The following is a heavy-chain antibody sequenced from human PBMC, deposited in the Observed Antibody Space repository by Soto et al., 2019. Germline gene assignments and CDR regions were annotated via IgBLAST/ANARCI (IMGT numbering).Heavy chain of an antibody. V-gene: IGHV1-18*01. Sequence: QVQLVQSGAEVKKPGASVNVSCKASGYTFTSYGISWVRQAPGQGLEWVGWISTYNGNTNYAQKLQGRVTMTTDTSTGTAYIELRSLRSDDTAVYYCARDTGSRSYYEFDYWGRGTLVTVSS. CDR1: GYTFTSYG. CDR3: ARDTGSRSYYEFDY. J-gene: IGHJ4*02. D-gene: IGHD3-10*01. CDR2: ISTYNGNT.